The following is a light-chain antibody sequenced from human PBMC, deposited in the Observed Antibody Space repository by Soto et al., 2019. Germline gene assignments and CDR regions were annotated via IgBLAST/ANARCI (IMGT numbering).Light chain of an antibody. V-gene: IGKV3-15*01. Sequence: EILMTQSPATLSVSPGERATLFCRASQSVRSNLAWYQQKPGQAPRLLIYGASTRATGIPARFSGSGSGTEFTLTISSLQSEDFAVYYCQQYNTWPPITFGQGTRLGIK. J-gene: IGKJ5*01. CDR3: QQYNTWPPIT. CDR1: QSVRSN. CDR2: GAS.